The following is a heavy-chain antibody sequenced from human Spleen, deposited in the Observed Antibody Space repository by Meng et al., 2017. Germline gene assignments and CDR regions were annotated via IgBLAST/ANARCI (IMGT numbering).Heavy chain of an antibody. CDR3: ARVAGYIDAFDV. CDR1: GGSFSGYY. CDR2: INHSGST. Sequence: SETLSLTCAVYGGSFSGYYWSWIRRPPGKGLEWIGEINHSGSTNSNPSLKSRVTMSLDTSKNLFSLNLKSVSTVDTAVYHCARVAGYIDAFDVWGQGKGVTVSS. J-gene: IGHJ3*01. V-gene: IGHV4-34*01. D-gene: IGHD5-24*01.